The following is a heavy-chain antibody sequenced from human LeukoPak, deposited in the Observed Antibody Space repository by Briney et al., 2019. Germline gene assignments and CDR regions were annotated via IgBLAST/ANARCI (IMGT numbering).Heavy chain of an antibody. Sequence: GRSLRLSCSASGFTFSSYAMHWVRQAPGKGLEWVAVISYDGSNKYYADSVKGRFTISRDNSKNTLYLQMNSLRAEDTALYYCALTLYYYGSGSYGSFDYWGQGTLVTVSS. J-gene: IGHJ4*02. V-gene: IGHV3-30-3*01. CDR2: ISYDGSNK. CDR3: ALTLYYYGSGSYGSFDY. CDR1: GFTFSSYA. D-gene: IGHD3-10*01.